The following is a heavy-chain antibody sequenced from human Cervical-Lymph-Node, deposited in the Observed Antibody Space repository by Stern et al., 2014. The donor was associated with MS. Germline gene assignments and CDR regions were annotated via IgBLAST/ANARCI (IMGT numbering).Heavy chain of an antibody. CDR2: ILPGNSKT. Sequence: DVQLAESGAELIRPGESLKISCKGSGYKFSIYCIDWVRQMPGKGLELMGMILPGNSKTRYSPSFQGQVTMSADTSTSTAYLQWSSLNASDTAMYFCARQTTAWASDVWGQGTLVTVSS. V-gene: IGHV5-51*01. D-gene: IGHD1-14*01. CDR1: GYKFSIYC. CDR3: ARQTTAWASDV. J-gene: IGHJ4*02.